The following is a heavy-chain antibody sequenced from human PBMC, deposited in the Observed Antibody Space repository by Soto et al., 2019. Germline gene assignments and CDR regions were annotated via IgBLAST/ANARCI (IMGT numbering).Heavy chain of an antibody. J-gene: IGHJ4*02. CDR3: ASRDPGTSVDY. CDR2: IYRTGST. Sequence: SETLSLTCAVCGGPFTSNNWWTWVRQPPGQGLEWIGEIYRTGSTNYNPSLKSRVTISLDKSENQFSLKVTSLTAADTAVYYCASRDPGTSVDYWGQGTLVTVSS. CDR1: GGPFTSNNW. V-gene: IGHV4-4*02. D-gene: IGHD1-7*01.